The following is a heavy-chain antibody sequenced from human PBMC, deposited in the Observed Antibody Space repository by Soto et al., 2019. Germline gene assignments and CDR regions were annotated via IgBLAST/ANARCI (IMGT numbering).Heavy chain of an antibody. CDR2: IIPIFGTA. Sequence: QVQLVQSGAEVKKPGSSVKVSCNASGGTFSSYAISWVRQAPGQGLEWMGGIIPIFGTANYAQKFQGRVTITADESTSTAYMELSSLRSEDTAVYYCARGSSGSYSRFSGMDVWGQGTTVTVSS. J-gene: IGHJ6*02. CDR1: GGTFSSYA. V-gene: IGHV1-69*01. D-gene: IGHD1-26*01. CDR3: ARGSSGSYSRFSGMDV.